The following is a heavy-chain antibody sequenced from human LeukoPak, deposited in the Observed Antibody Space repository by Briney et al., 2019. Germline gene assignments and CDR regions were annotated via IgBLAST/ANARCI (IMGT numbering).Heavy chain of an antibody. V-gene: IGHV4-38-2*01. CDR2: IYHSGST. Sequence: ASETLSLTCAVSGYSISSGYHWGWIRQPPGKGLEWIGSIYHSGSTYYNPSLKSRVTISVDTSKNQFSLKLSSVTAADTAVYYCARPNTYYYDSSGYYFSDAFDIWGQGTMVTVSS. D-gene: IGHD3-22*01. CDR3: ARPNTYYYDSSGYYFSDAFDI. J-gene: IGHJ3*02. CDR1: GYSISSGYH.